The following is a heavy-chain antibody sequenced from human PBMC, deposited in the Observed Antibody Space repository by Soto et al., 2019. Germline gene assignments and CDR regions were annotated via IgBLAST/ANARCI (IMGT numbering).Heavy chain of an antibody. J-gene: IGHJ3*02. V-gene: IGHV3-33*05. CDR3: ARDDIGAPNAFDM. Sequence: GGSLRLSCVASGFRFASYGFHWVRQAPGTGLEWVAVIINVGSEKNHADSVKDRFTSSRDNSKNTLYLQMDSLRAGDTALYYCARDDIGAPNAFDMWGQGTMVTVPS. CDR2: IINVGSEK. D-gene: IGHD2-15*01. CDR1: GFRFASYG.